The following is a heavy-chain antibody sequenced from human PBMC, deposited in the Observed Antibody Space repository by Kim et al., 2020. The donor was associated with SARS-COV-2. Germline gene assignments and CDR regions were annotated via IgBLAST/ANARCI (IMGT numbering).Heavy chain of an antibody. CDR2: IYYSGST. D-gene: IGHD6-13*01. Sequence: SETLSLTCTVSGGSISSSSYYWGWIRQPPGKGLEWIGSIYYSGSTYYNPSLKSRVTISVDTSKNQFSLKLSSVTAADTAVYYCASIYSSSWDLYYYYYYGMDVWGQGTTVTVSS. J-gene: IGHJ6*02. CDR1: GGSISSSSYY. CDR3: ASIYSSSWDLYYYYYYGMDV. V-gene: IGHV4-39*01.